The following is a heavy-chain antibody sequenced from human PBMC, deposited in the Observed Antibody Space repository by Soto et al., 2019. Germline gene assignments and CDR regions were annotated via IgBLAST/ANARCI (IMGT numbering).Heavy chain of an antibody. J-gene: IGHJ6*03. V-gene: IGHV3-30*18. CDR3: AKDAYYDFWSGYYTGLTRSPYYYMDA. CDR2: ISYDGSNK. Sequence: PGGSLRLSCAASGFTFSSYGMHWVRQAPGKGLEWVAVISYDGSNKYYADSVKGRFTISRDNSKNTLYLQMNSLRAEDTAVYYCAKDAYYDFWSGYYTGLTRSPYYYMDAWGKGTTVTVSS. CDR1: GFTFSSYG. D-gene: IGHD3-3*01.